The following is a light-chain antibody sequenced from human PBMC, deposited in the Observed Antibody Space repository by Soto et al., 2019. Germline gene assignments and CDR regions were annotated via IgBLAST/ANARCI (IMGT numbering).Light chain of an antibody. CDR2: KAS. CDR1: QSISSW. CDR3: QQYNSYSRT. J-gene: IGKJ1*01. V-gene: IGKV1-5*03. Sequence: DIQMTQSPSTLSASVGARVTITCRASQSISSWLAWYQQKPGKAPKLLIYKASSLGSGVPSRFSGSGSGTEFTLTISILQPDDFATYYCQQYNSYSRTFGQGTKVEIK.